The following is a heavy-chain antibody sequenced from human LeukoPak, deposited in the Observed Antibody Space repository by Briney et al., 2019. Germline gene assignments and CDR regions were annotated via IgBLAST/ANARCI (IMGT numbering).Heavy chain of an antibody. Sequence: GGSLRLSCAASGITVSTNYMSWVRQAPGKGLEWVSIIYSGGATFYADSVKGRFTISRENSKNTLWLQMNSLRAEDTAVYYCARDSSVAGTNYWGQGILVTVSS. CDR1: GITVSTNY. D-gene: IGHD6-19*01. CDR3: ARDSSVAGTNY. J-gene: IGHJ4*02. V-gene: IGHV3-66*01. CDR2: IYSGGAT.